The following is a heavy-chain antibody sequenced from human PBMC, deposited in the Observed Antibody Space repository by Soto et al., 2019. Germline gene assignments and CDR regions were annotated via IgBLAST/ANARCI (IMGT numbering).Heavy chain of an antibody. J-gene: IGHJ6*02. CDR3: ARDISPMTTRKYGMDV. V-gene: IGHV3-21*01. D-gene: IGHD4-4*01. CDR2: ISSRSSYI. CDR1: GFTFSNYC. Sequence: EVQLVASGGGLVKPGGSLRVSCAASGFTFSNYCMNWVRQAPGKGLEWVSSISSRSSYIYYADSVKGRFTISRDNAKNSLYLQMNSLRAEDTAVYYCARDISPMTTRKYGMDVWGQGTTVTVSS.